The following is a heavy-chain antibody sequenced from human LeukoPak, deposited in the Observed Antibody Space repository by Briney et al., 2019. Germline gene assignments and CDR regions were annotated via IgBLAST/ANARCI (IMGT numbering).Heavy chain of an antibody. CDR2: ISSSSSYI. Sequence: GGSLRLSCAASGLTVTNARMNWVRQAPGKGLEWVSSISSSSSYIYYADSVKGRFTISRDNAKNSLYLQMNSLRAEDTAVYYCARDHFLVRGVTYYYYYGMDVWGQGTTVTVSS. V-gene: IGHV3-21*01. D-gene: IGHD3-10*01. CDR3: ARDHFLVRGVTYYYYYGMDV. J-gene: IGHJ6*02. CDR1: GLTVTNAR.